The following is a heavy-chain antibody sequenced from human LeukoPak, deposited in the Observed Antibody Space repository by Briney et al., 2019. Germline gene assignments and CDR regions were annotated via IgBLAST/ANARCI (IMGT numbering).Heavy chain of an antibody. CDR2: IIPILGIA. CDR1: GGTFSSYA. CDR3: ARALYGGNSGFDY. J-gene: IGHJ4*02. D-gene: IGHD2-21*02. V-gene: IGHV1-69*04. Sequence: GASVKASCKASGGTFSSYAISWVRQAPGQGLEWMGRIIPILGIANYAQKFQGRVTITADKSTSTAYMELSSLRSEDTAVYYCARALYGGNSGFDYWGQGTLVTVSS.